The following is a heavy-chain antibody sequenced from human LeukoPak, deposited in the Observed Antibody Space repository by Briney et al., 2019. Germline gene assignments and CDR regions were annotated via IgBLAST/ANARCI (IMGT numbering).Heavy chain of an antibody. Sequence: GGSLRLSCAASGFTFSSYGMHWVRQAPGKGPEWVAVIWYDGSNKYYADSVKGRFTITRDNSKNTLYLQMNSLRAEDTAVYYCARLGFSSGWGEYNWNDALDYWGQGTLVTVSS. CDR3: ARLGFSSGWGEYNWNDALDY. CDR1: GFTFSSYG. J-gene: IGHJ4*02. CDR2: IWYDGSNK. D-gene: IGHD1-1*01. V-gene: IGHV3-33*01.